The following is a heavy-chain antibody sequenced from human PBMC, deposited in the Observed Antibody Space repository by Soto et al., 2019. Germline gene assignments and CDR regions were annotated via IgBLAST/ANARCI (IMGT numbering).Heavy chain of an antibody. D-gene: IGHD6-13*01. CDR3: ARDLIAAAARPYNWFDP. V-gene: IGHV6-1*01. CDR1: GDSVSSNSAA. J-gene: IGHJ5*02. Sequence: SQTLSLTCAISGDSVSSNSAAWNWIRQSPSRGLEWLGRTYYGSKWYNDYAVSVKSRITINPDTSKNQFSLQLNSVTPEDTAVYYCARDLIAAAARPYNWFDPWGQGTLVTVSS. CDR2: TYYGSKWYN.